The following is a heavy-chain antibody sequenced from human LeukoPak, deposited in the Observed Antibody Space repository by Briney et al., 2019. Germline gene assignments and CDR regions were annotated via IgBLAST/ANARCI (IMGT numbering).Heavy chain of an antibody. J-gene: IGHJ4*02. CDR3: ARDNGDYWFDY. D-gene: IGHD4-17*01. CDR1: GYTYTGYY. V-gene: IGHV1-2*02. Sequence: ASVKVSCKASGYTYTGYYMHWVRQAPGQGLEWMGWINPNSGGTNYAQKFQGRVTMTRDTSISTAYMELTRLRSDDTAVYYCARDNGDYWFDYWGQGTLVTVSS. CDR2: INPNSGGT.